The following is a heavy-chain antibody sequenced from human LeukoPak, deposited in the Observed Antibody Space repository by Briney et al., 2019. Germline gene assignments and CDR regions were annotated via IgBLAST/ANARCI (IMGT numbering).Heavy chain of an antibody. V-gene: IGHV4-4*07. CDR2: IYTSGST. Sequence: SETLSLTCTVSGSSISNYYWSWIRQPAGKGLEWIGRIYTSGSTNYNPSLRSRVTMSVDTSKNQFSLKLSSVTAADTAVYYCASSGYSSGWPLWYFDLWGRGTLVTVSS. D-gene: IGHD6-19*01. CDR1: GSSISNYY. J-gene: IGHJ2*01. CDR3: ASSGYSSGWPLWYFDL.